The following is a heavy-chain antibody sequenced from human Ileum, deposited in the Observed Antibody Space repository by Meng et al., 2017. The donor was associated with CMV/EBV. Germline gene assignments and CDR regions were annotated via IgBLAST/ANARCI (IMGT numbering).Heavy chain of an antibody. CDR1: GYTFTGYY. J-gene: IGHJ4*02. CDR3: ARGGSAGY. V-gene: IGHV1-2*02. CDR2: INPNIGVT. Sequence: VQVSCKDSGYTFTGYYMHWVRQAPGQGLEWMGWINPNIGVTNYAQKFQGRVTMTRDTSISTAYLELNWLISDETEVYYCARGGSAGYWGQGTLVTVSS. D-gene: IGHD3-16*01.